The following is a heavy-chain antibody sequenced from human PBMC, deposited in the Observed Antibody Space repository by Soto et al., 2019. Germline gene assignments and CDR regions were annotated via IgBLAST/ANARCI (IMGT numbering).Heavy chain of an antibody. J-gene: IGHJ5*02. V-gene: IGHV4-34*01. CDR2: INHSGST. CDR3: ARGRGGGSYLRMYNWFDP. Sequence: QVQLQQWGAGLLKPSETLSLTCAVYGGSFSGYYWSWIRQPPGQGLEWIGEINHSGSTTYNPSLKSRVTISVDTSKNQFSLKLSSVTAADTAVYYCARGRGGGSYLRMYNWFDPWGQGTLVTVSS. CDR1: GGSFSGYY. D-gene: IGHD1-26*01.